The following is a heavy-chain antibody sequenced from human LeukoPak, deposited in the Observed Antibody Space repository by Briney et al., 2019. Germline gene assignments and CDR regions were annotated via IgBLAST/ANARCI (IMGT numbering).Heavy chain of an antibody. CDR3: ASTYYYGSGSAPLYYYYGMDV. V-gene: IGHV4-59*01. CDR2: IYYSGST. J-gene: IGHJ6*02. D-gene: IGHD3-10*01. CDR1: GGSISSYY. Sequence: SETLSLTCTVSGGSISSYYWSWIRQPPGKGLEWIGYIYYSGSTNYNPSLKSRVTISVDTSKNQFSLKLSSVTAADTAVYYCASTYYYGSGSAPLYYYYGMDVWGQGTTVTASS.